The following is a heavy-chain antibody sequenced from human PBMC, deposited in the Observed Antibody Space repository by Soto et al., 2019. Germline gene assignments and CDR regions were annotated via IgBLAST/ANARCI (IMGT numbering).Heavy chain of an antibody. V-gene: IGHV1-69*08. Sequence: QDQLVQSGAEVKKPGSSVKVSCKASGGTFSSHTFSWVRQAPGQGLEWMGRIIPALGTATYAQKFQGRVTITADESATTVYMELNSLRSEDTAVYSGASPDFGDYWYFDLWGRGTLVTVSS. CDR3: ASPDFGDYWYFDL. CDR1: GGTFSSHT. CDR2: IIPALGTA. D-gene: IGHD4-17*01. J-gene: IGHJ2*01.